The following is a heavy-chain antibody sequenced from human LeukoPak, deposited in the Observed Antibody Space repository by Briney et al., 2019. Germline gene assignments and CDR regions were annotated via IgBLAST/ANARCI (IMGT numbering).Heavy chain of an antibody. J-gene: IGHJ6*03. CDR3: AREGQGYCSSTSCYITDYYYYMDV. D-gene: IGHD2-2*02. CDR2: IYTSGST. Sequence: SETLSLTCTVSGGSISSYYWSWIRQPPGKGLEWIGRIYTSGSTNYNPSLKSRVTVSVDTSKNQFSLKLSSVTAADTAVYYCAREGQGYCSSTSCYITDYYYYMDVWGKGTTVTVSS. V-gene: IGHV4-4*08. CDR1: GGSISSYY.